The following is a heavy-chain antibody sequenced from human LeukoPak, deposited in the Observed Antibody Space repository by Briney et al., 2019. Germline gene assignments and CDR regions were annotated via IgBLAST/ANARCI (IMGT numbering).Heavy chain of an antibody. Sequence: LSLTCTVSGGSISTYYWSWVRQAPGKGLEWVGFIRSKAYGGTTEYAASVKGRFTISRDDSKSIAYLQMNSLKTEDTAVYYCTRVGSWYGNYYYYYYMDVWGKGTTVTISS. J-gene: IGHJ6*03. CDR2: IRSKAYGGTT. V-gene: IGHV3-49*04. D-gene: IGHD6-13*01. CDR3: TRVGSWYGNYYYYYYMDV. CDR1: GGSISTYY.